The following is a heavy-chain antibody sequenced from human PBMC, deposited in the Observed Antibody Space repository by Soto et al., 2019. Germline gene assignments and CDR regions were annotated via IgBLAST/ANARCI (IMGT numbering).Heavy chain of an antibody. CDR2: ISGYNGDT. V-gene: IGHV1-18*04. CDR3: ARASLAIFGAPYGMDV. D-gene: IGHD3-3*01. CDR1: GYPFTRYS. J-gene: IGHJ6*02. Sequence: ASVKVSCKASGYPFTRYSIRWVRQAPGQGLEWMGWISGYNGDTEYSKNFQGRLTMTIDASTTTASMELRSLRSDDTAVYYCARASLAIFGAPYGMDVWGQGTSVTVSS.